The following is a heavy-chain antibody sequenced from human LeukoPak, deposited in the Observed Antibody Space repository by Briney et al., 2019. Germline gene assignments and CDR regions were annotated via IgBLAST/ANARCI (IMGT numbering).Heavy chain of an antibody. J-gene: IGHJ4*02. V-gene: IGHV3-21*01. CDR1: GFPFHRHC. Sequence: GALGIFCAGSGFPFHRHCMKWGRQAPGKGLGWVSSICSSSSYIYYADSVKGRFTISRDNAKNSLYLQMNSLRAEDTAVYYCARDAAYYYDSSPGTFDYWGQGTLVTVSS. CDR3: ARDAAYYYDSSPGTFDY. D-gene: IGHD3-22*01. CDR2: ICSSSSYI.